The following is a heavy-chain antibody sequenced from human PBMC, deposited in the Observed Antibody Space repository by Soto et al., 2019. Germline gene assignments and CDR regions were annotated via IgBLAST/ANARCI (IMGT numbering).Heavy chain of an antibody. V-gene: IGHV3-53*01. CDR3: ASDTGATKGGFDY. Sequence: HPGGSLRLSCAASGFTVSSNYMSWVRQAPGKGLEWVSVIYSGGSTYYADSVKGRFTISRDNSKNTLYLQMNSLRAEDTAVYYCASDTGATKGGFDYWGQGTLVTVSS. J-gene: IGHJ4*02. CDR2: IYSGGST. CDR1: GFTVSSNY. D-gene: IGHD1-26*01.